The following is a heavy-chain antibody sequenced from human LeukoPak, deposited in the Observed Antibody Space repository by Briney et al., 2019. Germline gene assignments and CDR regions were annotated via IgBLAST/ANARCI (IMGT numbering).Heavy chain of an antibody. D-gene: IGHD2-15*01. CDR3: ARTRCSETSKFDY. J-gene: IGHJ4*02. V-gene: IGHV1-46*01. CDR1: GYTFTRDY. Sequence: ASVKVSCKASGYTFTRDYMHWVRQAPGQGLEWMGVINPSGDGTGYAQKFQGRVTMTRNVSTSTVYMELSSLRSEDTAMYYCARTRCSETSKFDYWGQGTLVTVSS. CDR2: INPSGDGT.